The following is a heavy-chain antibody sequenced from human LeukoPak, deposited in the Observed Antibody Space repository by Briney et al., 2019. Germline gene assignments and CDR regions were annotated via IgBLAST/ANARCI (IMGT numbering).Heavy chain of an antibody. Sequence: GGSLRLSCAASGFTFDDYAMHWVRQAPGKGLEWVSGISWNSGSIGYADSVKGRFTISRDNAKNSLYLQMNSLRAEDTAVYYCARDWSLAVAGPWGQGTLVTVSS. V-gene: IGHV3-9*01. CDR3: ARDWSLAVAGP. D-gene: IGHD6-19*01. CDR1: GFTFDDYA. J-gene: IGHJ5*02. CDR2: ISWNSGSI.